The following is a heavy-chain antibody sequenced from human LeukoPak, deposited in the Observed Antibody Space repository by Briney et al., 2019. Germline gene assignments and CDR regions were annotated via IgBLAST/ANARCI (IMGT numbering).Heavy chain of an antibody. D-gene: IGHD2-2*01. J-gene: IGHJ5*02. V-gene: IGHV1-18*01. CDR3: ARDISGYCSSTSCYFDWFDP. CDR2: ISAYNGNT. CDR1: GYTFTSYG. Sequence: ASVKVSCKASGYTFTSYGISWVRQAPGQGLEWMGWISAYNGNTNYAQKLQGRVTMTTDTSTSTAYMELRSLRPDDTAVYYCARDISGYCSSTSCYFDWFDPWGQGTLVTVSS.